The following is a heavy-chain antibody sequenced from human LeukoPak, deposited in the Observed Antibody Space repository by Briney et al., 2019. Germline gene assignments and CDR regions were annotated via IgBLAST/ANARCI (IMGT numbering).Heavy chain of an antibody. CDR1: GFTFSSYS. Sequence: PGGSLRLSCAASGFTFSSYSMNWVRQAPVKGLEWVSSISSSSSYIYYADSVKGRFTISRDNAKNSLYLQMNSLRAEDTAVYYCARGRGYSYGYEDYWGQGTLVTVSS. D-gene: IGHD5-18*01. CDR3: ARGRGYSYGYEDY. CDR2: ISSSSSYI. V-gene: IGHV3-21*01. J-gene: IGHJ4*02.